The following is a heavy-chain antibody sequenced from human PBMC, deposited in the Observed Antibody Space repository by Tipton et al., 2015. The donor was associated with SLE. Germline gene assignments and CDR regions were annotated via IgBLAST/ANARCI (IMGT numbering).Heavy chain of an antibody. V-gene: IGHV4-34*01. Sequence: LRLSCAASGFTFSNNGMHWIRQPPGKGLEWIGEINHSGSTNYNPSLKSRVTISVDTSKNQFSLKLSSVTAADTAVYYCARGHTAMVGSLYYYGMDVWGQGTTVTVSS. CDR2: INHSGST. CDR1: GFTFSNNG. CDR3: ARGHTAMVGSLYYYGMDV. D-gene: IGHD5-18*01. J-gene: IGHJ6*02.